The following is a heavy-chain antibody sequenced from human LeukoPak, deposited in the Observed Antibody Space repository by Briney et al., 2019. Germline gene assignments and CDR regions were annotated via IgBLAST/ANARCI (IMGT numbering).Heavy chain of an antibody. J-gene: IGHJ5*02. CDR1: GFTFSNYA. CDR2: VSGSGVYT. Sequence: GGSLRLSCGASGFTFSNYAMTWVRQAPGKGLEWVSSVSGSGVYTYYADSVKGRFTISRDNSKNTVYLQLNSLRAEDTAVYYCAKRGTTGTTQWFDLWGQGTLVTVSS. V-gene: IGHV3-23*01. D-gene: IGHD1-1*01. CDR3: AKRGTTGTTQWFDL.